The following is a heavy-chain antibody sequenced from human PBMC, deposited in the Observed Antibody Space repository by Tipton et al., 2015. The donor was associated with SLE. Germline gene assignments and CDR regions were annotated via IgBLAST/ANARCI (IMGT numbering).Heavy chain of an antibody. CDR2: IYTSGST. Sequence: TLSLTCTVSGGSISSGSYYWSWIRQPPGKGLEWIGYIYTSGSTNYNPSLKSRVTISVDTSKNQFSLKLSSVTAADTAVYYCARQGLSTAFDIWGQGTMVTVSS. V-gene: IGHV4-61*09. J-gene: IGHJ3*02. D-gene: IGHD2/OR15-2a*01. CDR3: ARQGLSTAFDI. CDR1: GGSISSGSYY.